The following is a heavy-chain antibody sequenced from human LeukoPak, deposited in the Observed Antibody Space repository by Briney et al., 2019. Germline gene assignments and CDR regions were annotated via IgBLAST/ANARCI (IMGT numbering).Heavy chain of an antibody. J-gene: IGHJ4*02. Sequence: ASVKVSYKASGFTFTDYFIHWVRQAPGQGPEWMGWINPNGRATNYAQKFQGRLTMTRDTSINTAYMELTSLTSDDTAVYYCGRGGTWGDYCLAYWGQGTLVTVSS. V-gene: IGHV1-2*02. CDR2: INPNGRAT. CDR3: GRGGTWGDYCLAY. D-gene: IGHD4-17*01. CDR1: GFTFTDYF.